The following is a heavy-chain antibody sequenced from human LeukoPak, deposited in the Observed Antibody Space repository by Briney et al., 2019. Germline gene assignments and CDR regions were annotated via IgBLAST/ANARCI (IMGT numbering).Heavy chain of an antibody. CDR2: IYYSGST. CDR3: ARTSDQYYMDL. Sequence: SETLSLTCTVSGGSISSYYWSWIRQPPGKGLEWIGYIYYSGSTNYNPSLKSRVTISVDTSKNQFSLKLSSVTAADTAVYYCARTSDQYYMDLWGKGTTVTVSS. V-gene: IGHV4-59*01. J-gene: IGHJ6*03. CDR1: GGSISSYY.